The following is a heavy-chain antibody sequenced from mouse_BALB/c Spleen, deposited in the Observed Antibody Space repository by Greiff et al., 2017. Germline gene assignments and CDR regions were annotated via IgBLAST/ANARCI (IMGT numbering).Heavy chain of an antibody. D-gene: IGHD1-1*01. CDR1: GFTFSSYT. V-gene: IGHV5-12-2*01. CDR3: ARHRYYGSSYGAMDY. Sequence: EVQRVESGGGLVQPGGSLKLSCAASGFTFSSYTMSWVRQTPEKRLEWVAYISNGGGSTYYPDTVKGRFPITRDNAKNTLYLQMSSLKSEDTAMFYCARHRYYGSSYGAMDYWGQGTSGTGSS. J-gene: IGHJ4*01. CDR2: ISNGGGST.